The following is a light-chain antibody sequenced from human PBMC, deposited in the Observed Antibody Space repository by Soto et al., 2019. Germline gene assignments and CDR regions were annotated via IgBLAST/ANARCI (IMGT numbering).Light chain of an antibody. J-gene: IGKJ3*01. CDR2: DAS. CDR1: QSVNTY. V-gene: IGKV3-11*01. Sequence: EIVLTQSPATLSLSPGERATLSCRASQSVNTYLAWYQQKPDQTPRLLLYDASNRSPAIPARFSGFGSGTAFTLTIISLEPEDFAVYYYMQRSNWPFTFGPGTKVDI. CDR3: MQRSNWPFT.